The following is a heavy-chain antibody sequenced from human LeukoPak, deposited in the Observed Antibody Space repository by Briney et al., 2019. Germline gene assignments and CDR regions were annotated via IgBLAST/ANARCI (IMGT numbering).Heavy chain of an antibody. Sequence: GASVKVSCKASGYTFTSYDINWVRQATGQGLEWMGWMNPNSGNTGYAQKFQGRVTMTRNTSISTAYMELSSLRSEDTAVNYCARGRGVVSHNWFDPWGQGTLVTVSS. J-gene: IGHJ5*02. CDR3: ARGRGVVSHNWFDP. V-gene: IGHV1-8*01. CDR1: GYTFTSYD. CDR2: MNPNSGNT.